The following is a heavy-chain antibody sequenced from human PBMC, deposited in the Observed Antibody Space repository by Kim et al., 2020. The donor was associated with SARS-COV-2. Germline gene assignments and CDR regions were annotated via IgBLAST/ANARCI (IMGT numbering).Heavy chain of an antibody. Sequence: AQKFQGRVTMTRETSTNTVYMELSSLRSEDTAMYYCARQGSRVVPAAVDYWGQGTLVTVSS. CDR3: ARQGSRVVPAAVDY. D-gene: IGHD2-2*01. J-gene: IGHJ4*02. V-gene: IGHV1-46*01.